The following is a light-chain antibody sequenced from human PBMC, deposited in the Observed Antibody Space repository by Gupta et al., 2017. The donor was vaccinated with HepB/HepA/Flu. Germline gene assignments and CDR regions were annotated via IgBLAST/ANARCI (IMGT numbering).Light chain of an antibody. V-gene: IGKV4-1*01. CDR3: QQYHSTPFT. CDR1: QSILHNSNNRNY. Sequence: DIVMTHSPDSLVVSLGERATINCKSSQSILHNSNNRNYLAWYQQKPGQPPKLLIYWASTRESGVPDRFSGGGSGTXFTLTIXSLQAEDVAVYYCQQYHSTPFTFGXGTKVEIK. J-gene: IGKJ4*02. CDR2: WAS.